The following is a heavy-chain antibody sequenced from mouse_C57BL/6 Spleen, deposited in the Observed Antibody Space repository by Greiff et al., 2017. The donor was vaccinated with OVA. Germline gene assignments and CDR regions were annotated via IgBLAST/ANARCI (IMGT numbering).Heavy chain of an antibody. J-gene: IGHJ4*01. CDR3: AKKATTVEGYAMDY. Sequence: VQLQESGPGLVAPSQSLSISCTVSGFSFTSYGVSWVRQPPGKGLEWLGVIWGDGSTNYHSALISRLSISKDNSKSQVVLKLNSLQTDDTATFYCAKKATTVEGYAMDYWGQGTSVTVSS. V-gene: IGHV2-3*01. CDR1: GFSFTSYG. CDR2: IWGDGST. D-gene: IGHD1-1*01.